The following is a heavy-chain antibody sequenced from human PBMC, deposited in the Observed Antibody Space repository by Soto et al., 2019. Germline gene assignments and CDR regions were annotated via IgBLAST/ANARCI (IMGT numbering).Heavy chain of an antibody. CDR3: ARSIAAAGTCAYYSAMDV. CDR2: TYYRSKWYN. Sequence: SQTLSLTCAISGDSVSSNSAAWTWIRQSPSRGLEWLGRTYYRSKWYNDYAVSVTSRITINPDTSKNQFSLQLNSVTPEDTAVYYCARSIAAAGTCAYYSAMDVWGHVSTVIFAS. D-gene: IGHD6-13*01. V-gene: IGHV6-1*01. J-gene: IGHJ6*02. CDR1: GDSVSSNSAA.